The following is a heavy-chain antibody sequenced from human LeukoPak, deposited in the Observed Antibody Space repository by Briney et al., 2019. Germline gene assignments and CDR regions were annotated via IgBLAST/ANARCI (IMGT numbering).Heavy chain of an antibody. CDR1: GGSFSGYY. CDR3: ASGYCSSTSCYKRLGY. D-gene: IGHD2-2*02. Sequence: SSETLSLTCAVYGGSFSGYYWSWIRQPPGKGLEWIGEINHSGSTNYNPSLKSRVTISVDTSKNQFSLKLSSVTAADTAVYYCASGYCSSTSCYKRLGYWGQGTLVTVSS. V-gene: IGHV4-34*01. CDR2: INHSGST. J-gene: IGHJ4*02.